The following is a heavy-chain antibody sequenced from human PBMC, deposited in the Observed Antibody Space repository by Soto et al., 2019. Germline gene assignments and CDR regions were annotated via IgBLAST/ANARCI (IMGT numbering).Heavy chain of an antibody. CDR1: GYTITGYY. CDR2: INPNSGGT. Sequence: ASVKVSCKASGYTITGYYIHWVRQAPGQGLEWMGWINPNSGGTNYAQKFQGWVTMTRDTSISTAYMELSRLRSDDTAVYYCARGLDSSGWYDYWGQGTLVTVSS. V-gene: IGHV1-2*04. CDR3: ARGLDSSGWYDY. J-gene: IGHJ4*02. D-gene: IGHD6-19*01.